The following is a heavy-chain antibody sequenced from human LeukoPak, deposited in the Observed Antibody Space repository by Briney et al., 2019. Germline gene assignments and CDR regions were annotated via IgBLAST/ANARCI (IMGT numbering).Heavy chain of an antibody. Sequence: PGGSLRLSCTTSGFTFTNYGINWVRQAPGKGLEWVAAIWYDGSKTSYTDSVKGRFTVSRDISKNTVYLQMNSLRVEDTAVYYCARGRPHGNDYWGQGTLVTVSS. V-gene: IGHV3-33*01. J-gene: IGHJ4*02. D-gene: IGHD4-23*01. CDR3: ARGRPHGNDY. CDR2: IWYDGSKT. CDR1: GFTFTNYG.